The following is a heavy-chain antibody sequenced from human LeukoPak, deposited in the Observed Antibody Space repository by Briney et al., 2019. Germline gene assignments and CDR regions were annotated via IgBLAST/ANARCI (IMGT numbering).Heavy chain of an antibody. CDR3: ARDRFSGSFSGFDY. CDR2: IYTSGSS. D-gene: IGHD1-26*01. Sequence: SGPTLVKPSETLSLNCTVSGGSTSPYYWSWIRQPAGQGLEWIGRIYTSGSSNYNPSLKSRATMSVDTSKNQISLKLSSVTAADTAVYYCARDRFSGSFSGFDYWGQGALVTVSS. J-gene: IGHJ4*02. V-gene: IGHV4-4*07. CDR1: GGSTSPYY.